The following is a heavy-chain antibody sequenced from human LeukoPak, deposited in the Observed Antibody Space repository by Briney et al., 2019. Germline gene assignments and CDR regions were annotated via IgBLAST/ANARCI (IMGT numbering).Heavy chain of an antibody. J-gene: IGHJ4*02. CDR2: INPNSGDA. Sequence: ASVKVSCKASGYTFTDSYIHWVRQAPGQGLEWMGWINPNSGDANFAQKFQGRVTMTRDTSITTAYMELSGLRSDDTAVYYCTRSRAFDYWGQGTLVTVSS. V-gene: IGHV1-2*02. CDR3: TRSRAFDY. CDR1: GYTFTDSY. D-gene: IGHD3-10*01.